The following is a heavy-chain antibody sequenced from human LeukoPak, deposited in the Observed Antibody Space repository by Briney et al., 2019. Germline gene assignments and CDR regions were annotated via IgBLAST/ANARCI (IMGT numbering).Heavy chain of an antibody. CDR1: GGTFSSYA. D-gene: IGHD2-15*01. J-gene: IGHJ4*02. CDR2: IIPISGTA. V-gene: IGHV1-69*05. CDR3: ASSGLRPVAATPYYFDY. Sequence: SVKVSCKASGGTFSSYAISWVRQAPGQGLEWMGGIIPISGTANYAQKFQGRVTITTDESTSTAYMELSSLRSEDTAVYYCASSGLRPVAATPYYFDYWGQGTLVTVSS.